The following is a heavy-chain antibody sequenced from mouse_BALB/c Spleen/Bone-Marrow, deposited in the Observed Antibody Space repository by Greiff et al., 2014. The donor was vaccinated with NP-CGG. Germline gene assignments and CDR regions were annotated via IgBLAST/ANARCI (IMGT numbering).Heavy chain of an antibody. CDR3: ARWDYAMDY. V-gene: IGHV1-54*01. Sequence: VQRVESGAELVRPGTSVKVSCKASGYAFTNYLIEWVKQRPGQGLEWIGVINPRSGGTNYNEKFKGKATLTADKSSSTAYMQLSSLTSDDSAVYFCARWDYAMDYWGQGTSVTVSS. CDR2: INPRSGGT. CDR1: GYAFTNYL. J-gene: IGHJ4*01.